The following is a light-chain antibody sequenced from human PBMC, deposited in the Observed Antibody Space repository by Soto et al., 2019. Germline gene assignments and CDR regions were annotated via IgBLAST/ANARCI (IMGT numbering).Light chain of an antibody. CDR3: QQYNSYPRT. CDR1: QSISNW. V-gene: IGKV1-5*03. Sequence: DIQMTQSPSTLSASVGDRVTITCRASQSISNWLAWYQQKPGKAPRLLIYKASNLESGFPSRFSGSGSGTEFPLTISSLQPDDFATYYCQQYNSYPRTFGQGTKVEIK. CDR2: KAS. J-gene: IGKJ1*01.